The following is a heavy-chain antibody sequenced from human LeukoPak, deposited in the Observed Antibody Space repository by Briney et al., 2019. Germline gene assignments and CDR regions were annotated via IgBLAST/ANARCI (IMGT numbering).Heavy chain of an antibody. J-gene: IGHJ3*02. V-gene: IGHV1-69*13. D-gene: IGHD5/OR15-5a*01. Sequence: SVKVSCKASGGTFSSYAISWVRQAPGQGLEWMGGIIPIFGTANYAQKFQGRVTITADESTSTAYMELSSLRSEDTAVYYCARDQSSVDAFDIWGQGTMVTVCS. CDR2: IIPIFGTA. CDR1: GGTFSSYA. CDR3: ARDQSSVDAFDI.